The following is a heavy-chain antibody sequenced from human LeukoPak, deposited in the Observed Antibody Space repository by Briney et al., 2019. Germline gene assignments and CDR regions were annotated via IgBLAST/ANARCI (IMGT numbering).Heavy chain of an antibody. Sequence: ASVKVSCKASGYTFTGYYMHWVRQAPGQGLERMGWINPNSGGTNYAQKFQGRVTMTRDTSISTAYMELSRLRSDDTAVYYCARGDSIAVAGVEYYFDYWGQGTLVTVSS. J-gene: IGHJ4*02. CDR3: ARGDSIAVAGVEYYFDY. CDR2: INPNSGGT. D-gene: IGHD6-19*01. V-gene: IGHV1-2*02. CDR1: GYTFTGYY.